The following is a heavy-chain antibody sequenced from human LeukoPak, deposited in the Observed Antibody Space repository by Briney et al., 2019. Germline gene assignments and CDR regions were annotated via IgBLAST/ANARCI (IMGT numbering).Heavy chain of an antibody. D-gene: IGHD3-22*01. CDR2: IYPGDSDT. CDR3: ARGTDYYDSTGYPIDY. V-gene: IGHV5-51*01. CDR1: GYSFTSYW. J-gene: IGHJ4*02. Sequence: GESLKISCKGSGYSFTSYWIGWVRQMPGKGLEWMGIIYPGDSDTRYSPSLQGQVTISADKSITTAYLQWSSLKASDTAMYYCARGTDYYDSTGYPIDYWGQGTLVTVSS.